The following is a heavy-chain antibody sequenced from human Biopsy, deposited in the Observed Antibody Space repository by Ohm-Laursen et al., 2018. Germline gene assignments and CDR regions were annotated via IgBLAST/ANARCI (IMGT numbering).Heavy chain of an antibody. CDR2: IYSSGGS. CDR1: GGSTNDCF. D-gene: IGHD6-19*01. V-gene: IGHV4-4*07. Sequence: SDTLSLTCSVSGGSTNDCFWSWIRQPAGETLEWIGRIYSSGGSSYNPSLKSRISMSMDTSNNQFSLTLTSVTAADTAVYYCARTPGKAVAGRFLDLWGRGTLVTVSS. CDR3: ARTPGKAVAGRFLDL. J-gene: IGHJ2*01.